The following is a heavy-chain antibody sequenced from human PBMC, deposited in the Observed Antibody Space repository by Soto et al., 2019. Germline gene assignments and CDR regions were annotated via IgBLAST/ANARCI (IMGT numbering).Heavy chain of an antibody. J-gene: IGHJ2*01. V-gene: IGHV4-59*01. CDR2: IYYSGST. D-gene: IGHD7-27*01. Sequence: QVQLQESGPGLVKPSETLSLTCTVSGGSISSYYWSWIRQPPGKGLEWIGYIYYSGSTNYNPSLKSRVTIAVDTSKTQFSLKLSSVTAADTAVYYCARDRTGDWYFDLWGRGTLVTVSS. CDR3: ARDRTGDWYFDL. CDR1: GGSISSYY.